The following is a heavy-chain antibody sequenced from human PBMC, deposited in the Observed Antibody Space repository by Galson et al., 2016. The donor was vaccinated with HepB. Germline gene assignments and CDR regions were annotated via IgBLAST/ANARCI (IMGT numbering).Heavy chain of an antibody. CDR2: IYYTGST. CDR1: GGSISSGDDY. V-gene: IGHV4-39*01. CDR3: TRWGRYGVADY. J-gene: IGHJ4*02. D-gene: IGHD3-16*01. Sequence: SETLSLTCSVSGGSISSGDDYWGWVRQPPGKGPEWIASIYYTGSTFYSPSLKSRVTISSDTSKNQFSVNLPSVTAADTAVYYCTRWGRYGVADYWGPGTLATVSS.